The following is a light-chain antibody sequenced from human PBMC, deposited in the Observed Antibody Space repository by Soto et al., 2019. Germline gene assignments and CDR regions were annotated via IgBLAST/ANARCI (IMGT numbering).Light chain of an antibody. V-gene: IGLV1-40*01. CDR2: GNS. CDR3: QSYDSSLSGVV. Sequence: QSVLTQPPSVSGAPGQRVTISCTGSSSNIGAGYDVHWYQQLPVTAPKLLIYGNSNRPSGVPNRFSGSKSGTSASLAITGLQAEDEADYDCQSYDSSLSGVVFGGGTKLTVL. CDR1: SSNIGAGYD. J-gene: IGLJ2*01.